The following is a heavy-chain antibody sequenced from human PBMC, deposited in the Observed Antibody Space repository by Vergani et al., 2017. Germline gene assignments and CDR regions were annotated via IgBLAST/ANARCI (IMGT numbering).Heavy chain of an antibody. Sequence: QVQLVQSGAEVKKPGSSVKVSCKASGVTFSGYGISWVRQAPGQGLEWMGRIIPIFGAPNYAQKFQGRVTLTADESTSTVYMEVSRLTYEDTAVYYCARGRYSSSFYTYWGKGTPVTVSS. CDR2: IIPIFGAP. J-gene: IGHJ4*02. V-gene: IGHV1-69*13. D-gene: IGHD6-13*01. CDR1: GVTFSGYG. CDR3: ARGRYSSSFYTY.